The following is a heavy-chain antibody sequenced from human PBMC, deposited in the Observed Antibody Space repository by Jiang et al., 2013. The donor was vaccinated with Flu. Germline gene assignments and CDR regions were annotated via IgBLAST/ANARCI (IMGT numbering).Heavy chain of an antibody. CDR2: ISWNSGSI. V-gene: IGHV3-9*01. J-gene: IGHJ4*02. CDR3: AKSPYYDSSGYFDY. D-gene: IGHD3-22*01. Sequence: QLVESGGGLVQPGRSLRLSCAASGFTFDDYAMHWVRQAPGKGLEWVSGISWNSGSIGYADSVKGRFTISRDNAKNSLYLQMNSLRAEDTALYYCAKSPYYDSSGYFDYWGQGTLVTVSS. CDR1: GFTFDDYA.